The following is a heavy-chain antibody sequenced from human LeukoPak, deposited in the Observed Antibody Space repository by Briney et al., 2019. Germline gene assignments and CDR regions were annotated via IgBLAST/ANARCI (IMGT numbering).Heavy chain of an antibody. CDR3: AKDPIYYYGSGSYGDWFDP. J-gene: IGHJ5*02. V-gene: IGHV3-30*18. CDR1: GFTFSSYG. Sequence: GGSLRLSCAASGFTFSSYGMHWVRKAPGKGLEWVAVISVDGSNEYYADSVKGRFTISRDNSKNTLYLQMNSLRAEDTAVYYCAKDPIYYYGSGSYGDWFDPWGQGTLVTVSS. D-gene: IGHD3-10*01. CDR2: ISVDGSNE.